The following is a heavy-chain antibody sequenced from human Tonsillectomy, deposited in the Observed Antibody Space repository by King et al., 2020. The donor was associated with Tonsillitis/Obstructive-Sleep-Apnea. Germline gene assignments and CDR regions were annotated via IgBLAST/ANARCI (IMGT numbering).Heavy chain of an antibody. D-gene: IGHD3-3*01. V-gene: IGHV3-30*04. CDR2: ISYDGSNK. CDR3: ARGPITGDYYTTYYYYYYMDV. J-gene: IGHJ6*03. Sequence: QLVQSGGGVVQPGRSLRLSCAASGFTFSSYAIHWGRQAPGKGLEWVAVISYDGSNKYYADSVKGRFTISRANSKNTLYLQMNRLRAEDTAVYYCARGPITGDYYTTYYYYYYMDVWGKGTTVTVSS. CDR1: GFTFSSYA.